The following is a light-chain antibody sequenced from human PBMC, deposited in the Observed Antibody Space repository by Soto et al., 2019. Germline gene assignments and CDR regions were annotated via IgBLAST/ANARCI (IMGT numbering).Light chain of an antibody. J-gene: IGKJ1*01. CDR1: QSISNH. V-gene: IGKV1-39*01. CDR3: QQYYSYPPWT. Sequence: DIQMTQSPSSLSASVEDRVIITCRASQSISNHLNWYQQKPGKAPKLLIFAASSLQSGVPSRFSGSRSGPDFTLTISCLQSEDFATYYCQQYYSYPPWTFGQGTKVDIK. CDR2: AAS.